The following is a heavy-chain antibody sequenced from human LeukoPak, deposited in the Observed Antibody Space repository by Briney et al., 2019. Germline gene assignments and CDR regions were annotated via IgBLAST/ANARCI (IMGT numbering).Heavy chain of an antibody. CDR2: IKQDGSEK. Sequence: PGGSLRLSCAASGFTFSSYWMSWVRQAPGKGLEWVANIKQDGSEKYYVDSAKGRFTISRDNAENSLYLQMNSLRVEDTAMYYCARGPSGCCSCSSCFFDYWGQGTLVTVSS. CDR1: GFTFSSYW. J-gene: IGHJ4*02. CDR3: ARGPSGCCSCSSCFFDY. V-gene: IGHV3-7*03. D-gene: IGHD2-2*01.